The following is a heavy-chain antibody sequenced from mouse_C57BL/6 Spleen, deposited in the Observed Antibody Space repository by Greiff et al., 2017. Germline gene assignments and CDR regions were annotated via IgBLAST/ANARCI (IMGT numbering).Heavy chain of an antibody. CDR2: IDPKSGGT. Sequence: QVQLQQPGAELVKPGASVKLSCKASGYTFTSYWMHWVKQRPGRGLEWIGRIDPKSGGTKYNEKFKSKATLTVDKPSSTAYMQLSSLTSEDSAVYYCAREGLWDYVYAMDYWGQGTSVTVSS. CDR3: AREGLWDYVYAMDY. CDR1: GYTFTSYW. V-gene: IGHV1-72*01. D-gene: IGHD2-4*01. J-gene: IGHJ4*01.